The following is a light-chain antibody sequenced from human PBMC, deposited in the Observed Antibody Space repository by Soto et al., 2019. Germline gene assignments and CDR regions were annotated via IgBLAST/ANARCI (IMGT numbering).Light chain of an antibody. Sequence: EIVMTQSPATLSVSPWERATLSCRASQSVGSQLAWYQLKPGQAPRLLIYDVSTRATGIPARFSGSGSGTEFTLTISSLQSEDFAVYCCQQHNKWPQTFGQGTKVDIK. J-gene: IGKJ1*01. CDR3: QQHNKWPQT. CDR1: QSVGSQ. V-gene: IGKV3D-15*01. CDR2: DVS.